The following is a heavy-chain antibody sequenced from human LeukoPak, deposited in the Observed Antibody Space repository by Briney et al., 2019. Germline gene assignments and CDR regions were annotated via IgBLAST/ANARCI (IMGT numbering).Heavy chain of an antibody. CDR3: AKDGQWLLRAYYFDY. D-gene: IGHD3-22*01. Sequence: GGSLRLPCAASGFTFDDYAMHWVRQAPGKGLEWVSGISWNSGSIGYADSVKGRFTISRDNAKNSLYLQMNSLRAEDTALYYCAKDGQWLLRAYYFDYWGQGTLVTVSS. CDR2: ISWNSGSI. V-gene: IGHV3-9*01. J-gene: IGHJ4*02. CDR1: GFTFDDYA.